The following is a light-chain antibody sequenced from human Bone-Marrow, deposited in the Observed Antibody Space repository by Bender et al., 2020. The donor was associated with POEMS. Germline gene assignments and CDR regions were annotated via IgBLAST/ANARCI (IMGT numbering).Light chain of an antibody. Sequence: QSALTQPASVSGSPGQSITISCTGTSSDVGRYNLVSWYQQHPGKAPRLIIYEVTNRPSGVSDRFSGSKSGNTASLTISGLQAEDEGDYYCSTYTRSTRVFGGGTKLTVL. CDR1: SSDVGRYNL. V-gene: IGLV2-14*02. CDR2: EVT. CDR3: STYTRSTRV. J-gene: IGLJ3*02.